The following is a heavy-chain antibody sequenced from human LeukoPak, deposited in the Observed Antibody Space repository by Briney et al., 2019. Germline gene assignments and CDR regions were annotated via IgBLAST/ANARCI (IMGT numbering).Heavy chain of an antibody. CDR1: GFTFSSYA. CDR2: VSYDGSNK. CDR3: ASSTTVTPY. J-gene: IGHJ4*02. V-gene: IGHV3-30*01. D-gene: IGHD4-17*01. Sequence: GGSLRLSCAASGFTFSSYAMHWVRQAPGKGLEWVAVVSYDGSNKYYADSVKGRFTISRDNSKNTLYLQMNSLRAKDTAVYYCASSTTVTPYWGQGTLVTVSP.